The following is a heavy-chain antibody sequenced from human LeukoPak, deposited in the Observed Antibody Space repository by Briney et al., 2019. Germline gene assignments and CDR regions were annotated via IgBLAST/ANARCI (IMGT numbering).Heavy chain of an antibody. J-gene: IGHJ6*03. D-gene: IGHD2-8*01. V-gene: IGHV3-30*02. CDR1: GFTFSSYG. CDR3: AKDRCSNGIGCYYYYMDV. Sequence: GGSLRLSCAASGFTFSSYGMHWVRQAPGKGLEWVAYIQYDGSNEQYAHSVKGRFRISRDSSKNMFLQMNSLRAEDTAVYYCAKDRCSNGIGCYYYYMDVWGKGTTVTISS. CDR2: IQYDGSNE.